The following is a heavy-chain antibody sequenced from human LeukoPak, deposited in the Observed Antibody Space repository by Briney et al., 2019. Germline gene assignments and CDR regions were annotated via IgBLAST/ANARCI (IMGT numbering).Heavy chain of an antibody. V-gene: IGHV3-11*04. D-gene: IGHD3-10*01. J-gene: IGHJ3*02. CDR1: GFTFSDYY. Sequence: GGSLRLSCAASGFTFSDYYMSWIRQAPGKGLEWVSYMSSSGSTIFYADSVKGRFTISRDNAKNSLYLQMNSLRAEDTAVYYCAKDFSGTDAFDIWGQGTMVTVSS. CDR2: MSSSGSTI. CDR3: AKDFSGTDAFDI.